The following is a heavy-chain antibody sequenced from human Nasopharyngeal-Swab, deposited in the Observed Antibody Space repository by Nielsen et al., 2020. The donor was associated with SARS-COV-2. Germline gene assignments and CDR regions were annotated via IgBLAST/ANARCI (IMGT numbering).Heavy chain of an antibody. CDR2: ISSSGSTI. CDR3: ARASVPAAIGVSGFDY. D-gene: IGHD2-2*01. J-gene: IGHJ4*02. Sequence: WIRQPPGKGLEWVSYISSSGSTIHYADSVKGRFTISRDNAKNSLYLQMNSLRAEDTAVYYCARASVPAAIGVSGFDYWGQGTLVTVSS. V-gene: IGHV3-48*03.